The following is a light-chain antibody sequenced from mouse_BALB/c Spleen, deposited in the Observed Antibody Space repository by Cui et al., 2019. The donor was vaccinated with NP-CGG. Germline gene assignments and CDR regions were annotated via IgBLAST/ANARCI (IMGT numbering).Light chain of an antibody. CDR1: TGAITTSNY. CDR3: ALWYSNHWV. J-gene: IGLJ1*01. V-gene: IGLV1*01. CDR2: GTK. Sequence: QAVVPQASALTTSPGETVTLTGRSSTGAITTSNYANWVQEKPDHLFTGLIGGTKNRAPGVPARFSGSLIGDKAALTITGAQTEDEAIYFCALWYSNHWVFGGGTKLTVL.